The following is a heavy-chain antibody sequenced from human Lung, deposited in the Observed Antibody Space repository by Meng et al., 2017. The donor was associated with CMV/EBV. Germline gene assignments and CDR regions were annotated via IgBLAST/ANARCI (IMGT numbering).Heavy chain of an antibody. Sequence: GESXKISCKGSGYSFTSYWIGWVRQMPGKGLEWMGIIHPGDSDTRYSPSFQGQVTISADKSISTAYLQWSSLKASDTAMYYCARQVVPAAKANYYYYYGMDVWXQGTXVTVSS. J-gene: IGHJ6*02. CDR2: IHPGDSDT. CDR3: ARQVVPAAKANYYYYYGMDV. CDR1: GYSFTSYW. D-gene: IGHD2-2*01. V-gene: IGHV5-51*01.